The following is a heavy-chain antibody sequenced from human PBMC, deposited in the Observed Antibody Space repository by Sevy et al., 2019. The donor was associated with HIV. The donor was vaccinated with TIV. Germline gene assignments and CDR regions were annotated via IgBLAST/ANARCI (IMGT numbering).Heavy chain of an antibody. J-gene: IGHJ6*02. CDR1: GFTFSSYW. Sequence: GGSLRLSCAASGFTFSSYWMHWVRQAPGKGLVWVSRINSDGSSTSYADSVKGRFTISRDNAKNTLYLQMNSLRAEDTVVYYCARDGRVLLLWFRELSYYYYGMDVWGQGTTVTVSS. D-gene: IGHD3-10*01. CDR2: INSDGSST. V-gene: IGHV3-74*01. CDR3: ARDGRVLLLWFRELSYYYYGMDV.